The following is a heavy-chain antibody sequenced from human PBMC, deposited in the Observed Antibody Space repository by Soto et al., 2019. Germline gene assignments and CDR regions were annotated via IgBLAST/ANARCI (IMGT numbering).Heavy chain of an antibody. CDR3: TKDGRAYYFGSGSYH. Sequence: GGSLRLSCAASGFIFGDYGMHWVRQAPGKGLEWLAVISYDGSHKYYADSMKGRSTISRDNSKKTVYLQMLNLRADDTAVYYCTKDGRAYYFGSGSYHWGQGTQVTVSS. CDR1: GFIFGDYG. D-gene: IGHD3-10*01. J-gene: IGHJ5*02. V-gene: IGHV3-30*18. CDR2: ISYDGSHK.